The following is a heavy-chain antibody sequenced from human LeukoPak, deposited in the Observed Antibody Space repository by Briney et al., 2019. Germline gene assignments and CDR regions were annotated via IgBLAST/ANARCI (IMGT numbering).Heavy chain of an antibody. D-gene: IGHD4-17*01. J-gene: IGHJ3*02. V-gene: IGHV4-34*01. Sequence: PSETLSLTCAVYGGSFSGYYWSWIRQPPGKGLEWIGEINHSGSTNYNPSLKSRVTMSVDTSKNQFSLKLSSVTAVDTAVYYCARKATTGPTKAAFDIWGQGTMVTVSS. CDR2: INHSGST. CDR1: GGSFSGYY. CDR3: ARKATTGPTKAAFDI.